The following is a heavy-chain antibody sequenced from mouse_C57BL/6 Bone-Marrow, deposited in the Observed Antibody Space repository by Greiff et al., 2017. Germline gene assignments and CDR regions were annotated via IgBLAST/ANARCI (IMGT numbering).Heavy chain of an antibody. J-gene: IGHJ1*03. CDR2: ISSGSSTI. Sequence: EVMLVESGGGLVKPGGSLKLSCAASGFTFSDYGMHWVRQAPEKGLEWVAYISSGSSTIYYADTVKGRFTISRDNAKNTLFLQMTSLRSEDTAMYYCARDYYGSSYGYCDVWGTGTTVTVSS. D-gene: IGHD1-1*01. CDR1: GFTFSDYG. CDR3: ARDYYGSSYGYCDV. V-gene: IGHV5-17*01.